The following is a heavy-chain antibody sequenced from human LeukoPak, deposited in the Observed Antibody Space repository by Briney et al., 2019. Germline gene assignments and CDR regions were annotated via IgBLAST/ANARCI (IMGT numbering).Heavy chain of an antibody. Sequence: PGGSLRLSCAASGFTFNTYAMSWVRQAPGKGLEWASSISYSGDSTDYADSVKGRLIISRDNSKDTLGLQMNSLRAEDTAIYYCARGTLAGYFLGYWGRGTLVTVSS. CDR1: GFTFNTYA. J-gene: IGHJ4*02. CDR2: ISYSGDST. D-gene: IGHD6-19*01. V-gene: IGHV3-23*01. CDR3: ARGTLAGYFLGY.